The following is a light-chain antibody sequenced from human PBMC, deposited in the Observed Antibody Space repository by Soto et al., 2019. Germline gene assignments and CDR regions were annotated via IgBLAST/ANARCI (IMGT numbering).Light chain of an antibody. V-gene: IGKV1-16*01. CDR1: QSISRY. Sequence: DIQLTQSPSSLSASVGDRITITCRSSQSISRYLNWYQQRPGTAPKVLIFGANSLQSGVPSRFSGSGSGTEFTLTISSLQPDDFATYYCQQYNSYRTFGQGTKVDIK. J-gene: IGKJ1*01. CDR2: GAN. CDR3: QQYNSYRT.